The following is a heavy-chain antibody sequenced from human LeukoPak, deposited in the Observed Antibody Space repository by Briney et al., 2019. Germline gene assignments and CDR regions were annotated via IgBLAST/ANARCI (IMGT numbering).Heavy chain of an antibody. CDR1: GFTFSSYG. V-gene: IGHV3-30*02. D-gene: IGHD6-6*01. CDR2: IRYDGSNK. Sequence: GGSLRLSCAASGFTFSSYGMHWVRQAPGKGLEWVAFIRYDGSNKYYADSVKGRFTISRDNSKNTLYLQMNSLTAEDTAVYYCAKGRGRYSSSWSHYWGQGTLVTVSS. CDR3: AKGRGRYSSSWSHY. J-gene: IGHJ4*02.